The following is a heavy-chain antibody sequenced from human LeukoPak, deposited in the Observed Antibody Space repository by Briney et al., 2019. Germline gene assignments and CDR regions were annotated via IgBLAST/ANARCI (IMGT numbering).Heavy chain of an antibody. D-gene: IGHD1-7*01. CDR3: ARDPNYERFDY. V-gene: IGHV1-69*13. CDR1: GGTFSSYA. J-gene: IGHJ4*02. CDR2: IIPIFGTA. Sequence: ASVKVSCKASGGTFSSYAISWVRQAPGQGLEWMGGIIPIFGTANYAQKFQGRVTITADESASTAYMELSSLRSEDTAVYYCARDPNYERFDYWGQGTLVTVSS.